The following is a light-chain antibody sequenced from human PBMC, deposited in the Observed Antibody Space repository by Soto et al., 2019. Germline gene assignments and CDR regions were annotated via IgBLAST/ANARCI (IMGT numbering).Light chain of an antibody. CDR2: LGS. J-gene: IGKJ1*01. Sequence: DIVMTQSPLSLPVTPGEPASISCRSSQSLLHSNGYNYLDWYLQKPGQSPQLLIYLGSNRASGVPDRFSGSGSGTDFTLKISRVEAEDVGVYYCMQALQTTWTFGQGTKVVIK. CDR3: MQALQTTWT. V-gene: IGKV2-28*01. CDR1: QSLLHSNGYNY.